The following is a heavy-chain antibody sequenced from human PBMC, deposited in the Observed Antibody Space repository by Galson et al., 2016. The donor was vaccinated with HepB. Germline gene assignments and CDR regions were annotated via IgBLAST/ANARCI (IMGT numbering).Heavy chain of an antibody. J-gene: IGHJ4*02. D-gene: IGHD3-16*01. Sequence: SLRLSCAASGFSFRSYAMTWVRQGPGKGLEWVSGISGSGSNTYYADSVKGRFTISRHNSKNTLYLQMNSPRPEDTAVYFCAAGGRGIWGDFDSWGQGTLVTVSS. V-gene: IGHV3-23*01. CDR1: GFSFRSYA. CDR3: AAGGRGIWGDFDS. CDR2: ISGSGSNT.